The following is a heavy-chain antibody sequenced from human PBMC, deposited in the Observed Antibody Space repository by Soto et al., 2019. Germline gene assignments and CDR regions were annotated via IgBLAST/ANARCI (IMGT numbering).Heavy chain of an antibody. Sequence: ASVKVSCKASGYTFTSYGISWVRQAPGQGLEWMGWISAYNGNTNYAQKLQGRVTMTTDTSTSTAYMELRSLRSDDTAVYYCARGGLGYCSSTSCPLDYMDVWGKGTTVTVSS. CDR1: GYTFTSYG. J-gene: IGHJ6*03. D-gene: IGHD2-2*01. V-gene: IGHV1-18*01. CDR2: ISAYNGNT. CDR3: ARGGLGYCSSTSCPLDYMDV.